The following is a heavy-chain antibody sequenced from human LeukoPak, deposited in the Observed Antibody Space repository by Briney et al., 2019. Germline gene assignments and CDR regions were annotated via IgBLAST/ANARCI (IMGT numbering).Heavy chain of an antibody. D-gene: IGHD1-26*01. Sequence: GGSLRLSCVASGFTFSSYSMNWVRQAPGKGLEWVSYISSCSSTIYYADSVKGRFTISRDNAKNSLYLQMNSLRDEDTAVYYCARAKIVGAGRQYYFDYWGQGTLVTVSS. CDR1: GFTFSSYS. V-gene: IGHV3-48*02. CDR3: ARAKIVGAGRQYYFDY. CDR2: ISSCSSTI. J-gene: IGHJ4*02.